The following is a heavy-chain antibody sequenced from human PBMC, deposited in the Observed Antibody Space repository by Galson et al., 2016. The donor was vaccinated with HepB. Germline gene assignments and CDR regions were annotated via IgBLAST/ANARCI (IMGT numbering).Heavy chain of an antibody. J-gene: IGHJ4*02. CDR1: GFTFTSRA. V-gene: IGHV3-30-3*02. CDR3: TKTGIGWYFDY. Sequence: CAASGFTFTSRAMHWVRQAPGKGLEWVAVISYDGRKIFYADSVRGRFSISRDNSKNTLFLQMNSLRAEEPAVYYCTKTGIGWYFDYWGQGTLVTDSS. D-gene: IGHD6-19*01. CDR2: ISYDGRKI.